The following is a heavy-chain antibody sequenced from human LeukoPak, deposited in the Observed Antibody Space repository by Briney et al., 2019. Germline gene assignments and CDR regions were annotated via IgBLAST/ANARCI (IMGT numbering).Heavy chain of an antibody. V-gene: IGHV4-34*01. CDR1: GGSFSGYY. D-gene: IGHD4-17*01. Sequence: SETLSLTCAVYGGSFSGYYWSWIRQPPGKGLEWIGEINHSGSTNYNPSLKSRVTISVDTSKNQFSLKLSSVTAADTAVYYCARDAVTHFDYWGQGTLVTVSS. CDR2: INHSGST. J-gene: IGHJ4*02. CDR3: ARDAVTHFDY.